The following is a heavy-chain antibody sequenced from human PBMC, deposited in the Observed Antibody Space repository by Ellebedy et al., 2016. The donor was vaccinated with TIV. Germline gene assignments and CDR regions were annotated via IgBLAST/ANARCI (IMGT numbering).Heavy chain of an antibody. CDR2: INHSGST. J-gene: IGHJ2*01. CDR1: GGSFSGYY. CDR3: ARLGSRYFDL. Sequence: SETLSLTXAVYGGSFSGYYWSWIRQPPGKGLEWIGEINHSGSTNYNPSLKSRVTISVDTSKNQFSLKLSSVTAADTAVYYCARLGSRYFDLWGRGTLVTVSS. D-gene: IGHD1-26*01. V-gene: IGHV4-34*01.